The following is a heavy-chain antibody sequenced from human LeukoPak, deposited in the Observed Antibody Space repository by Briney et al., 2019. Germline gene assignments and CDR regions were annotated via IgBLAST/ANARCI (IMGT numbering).Heavy chain of an antibody. D-gene: IGHD1-26*01. CDR3: ARSIVGATSWFDP. Sequence: PGGSLRLSGSASGFTFISNYXSGARXAPGXXXDXVSLFYISGSTYYAEYVKGRFTLPRENPKNTLYLQMNRPRAEETAVYYCARSIVGATSWFDPWGQGTLVTVSS. CDR2: FYISGST. J-gene: IGHJ5*02. CDR1: GFTFISNY. V-gene: IGHV3-53*01.